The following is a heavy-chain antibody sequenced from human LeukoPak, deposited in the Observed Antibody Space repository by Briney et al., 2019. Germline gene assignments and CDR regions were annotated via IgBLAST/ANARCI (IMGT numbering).Heavy chain of an antibody. Sequence: SETLSLTCTVSGGSISSYYWSWIRQPPGKGLEWIGYIYYSGSTNYNPSLKSRVTISVDTSKNQFSLKLSSVTAADTAVYYCARGPSAHANGGMWYYYYGMDVWGQGTTVTVSS. V-gene: IGHV4-59*08. D-gene: IGHD4/OR15-4a*01. CDR2: IYYSGST. CDR1: GGSISSYY. J-gene: IGHJ6*02. CDR3: ARGPSAHANGGMWYYYYGMDV.